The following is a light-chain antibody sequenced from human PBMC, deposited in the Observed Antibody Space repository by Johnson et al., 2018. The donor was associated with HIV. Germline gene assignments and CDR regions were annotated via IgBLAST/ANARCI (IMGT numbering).Light chain of an antibody. CDR2: DNN. J-gene: IGLJ1*01. CDR3: GTWDDRLGVFV. V-gene: IGLV1-51*01. Sequence: LTPPPSVSAAPRQKVTISCSGSSSNIGNNYVSWYQQLPGTAPKLLIYDNNKRPSGIPDRFSGYKSGTSATLGITGLQTWDEADSYCGTWDDRLGVFVFAAETKVTVL. CDR1: SSNIGNNY.